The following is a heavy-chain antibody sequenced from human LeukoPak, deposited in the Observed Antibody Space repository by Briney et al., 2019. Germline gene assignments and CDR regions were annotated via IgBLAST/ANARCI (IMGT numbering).Heavy chain of an antibody. CDR1: GFTFSSYG. V-gene: IGHV3-33*01. J-gene: IGHJ4*02. D-gene: IGHD3-10*01. Sequence: LSGGSLRLTCAASGFTFSSYGMHWVRQAPGKGLEWVAVVWCDGSDKYYADSVKGRFTISRDNSKNTLYLQMNSLRAEDTAVYYCARAGYYGSGSQDTFDYWGQGTLVTVSS. CDR2: VWCDGSDK. CDR3: ARAGYYGSGSQDTFDY.